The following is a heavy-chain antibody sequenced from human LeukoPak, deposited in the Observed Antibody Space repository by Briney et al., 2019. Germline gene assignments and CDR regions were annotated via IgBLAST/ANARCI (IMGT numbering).Heavy chain of an antibody. J-gene: IGHJ6*03. CDR3: AREYCSSDSCYYPPDYYMDV. D-gene: IGHD2-2*01. V-gene: IGHV3-21*01. Sequence: SVKGRFTISRDYAEKSLYLQMNSLRAEDTAVYYCAREYCSSDSCYYPPDYYMDVWGKGTTVTVSS.